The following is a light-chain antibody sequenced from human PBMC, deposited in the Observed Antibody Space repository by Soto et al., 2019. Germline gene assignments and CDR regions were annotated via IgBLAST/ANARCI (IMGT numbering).Light chain of an antibody. CDR2: EVS. J-gene: IGLJ2*01. CDR1: SSDVGGYNS. V-gene: IGLV2-8*01. CDR3: SSYAGSNNLV. Sequence: QSALTQPPSASGSPGQSVTISCTGTSSDVGGYNSVSWYQQHPGKVPRLMIYEVSKRPPGVPDRFSGSKSVNTASLTVSGLQAEDEADYYCSSYAGSNNLVFGGGTKLTVL.